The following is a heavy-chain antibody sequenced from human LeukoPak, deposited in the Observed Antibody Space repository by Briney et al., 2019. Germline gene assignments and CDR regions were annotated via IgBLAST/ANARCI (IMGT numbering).Heavy chain of an antibody. CDR3: ARVSWEKDGFIGAFDI. CDR2: IYSGDST. J-gene: IGHJ3*02. D-gene: IGHD1-26*01. V-gene: IGHV3-66*01. CDR1: GFTVSGNY. Sequence: PGGSLRLSCAASGFTVSGNYMSWVRQAPGKGLEWVSIIYSGDSTYYADSVKGRFTISRDNSKNTLYLQMNSLRAEDTAVYYCARVSWEKDGFIGAFDIWGEGTMVTVSS.